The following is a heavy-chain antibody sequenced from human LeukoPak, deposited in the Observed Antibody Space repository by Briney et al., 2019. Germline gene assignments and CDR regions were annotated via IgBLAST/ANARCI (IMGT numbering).Heavy chain of an antibody. V-gene: IGHV3-23*01. CDR2: ISGSGGST. Sequence: GGSLRLSCAASGFTFSSYAMSWVRQAPGKGLEWVSAISGSGGSTYYADSVKGRFTISRDNSKNTLYLQMNSLRAEDTAVYYCATSYGSSSWYKVAYYGMDVWGQGTTVTVSS. J-gene: IGHJ6*02. CDR3: ATSYGSSSWYKVAYYGMDV. CDR1: GFTFSSYA. D-gene: IGHD6-13*01.